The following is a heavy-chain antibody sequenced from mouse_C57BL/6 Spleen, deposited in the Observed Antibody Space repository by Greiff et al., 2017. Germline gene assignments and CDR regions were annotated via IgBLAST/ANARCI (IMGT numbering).Heavy chain of an antibody. D-gene: IGHD2-5*01. CDR1: GYTFTSYW. CDR2: IDPSDSYT. J-gene: IGHJ1*03. CDR3: ARRSNSGYFDV. V-gene: IGHV1-50*01. Sequence: QVQLQQPGAELVKPGASVKLSCKASGYTFTSYWMQWVKQRPGQGLEWIGEIDPSDSYTNYNQKFKGKATLTVDTSSSTAYMQLSSLTSEDSAVYYCARRSNSGYFDVWGTGTTVTVSS.